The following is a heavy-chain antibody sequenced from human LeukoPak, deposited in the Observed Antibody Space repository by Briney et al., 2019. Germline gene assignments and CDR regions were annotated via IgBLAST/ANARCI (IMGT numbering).Heavy chain of an antibody. V-gene: IGHV3-23*01. J-gene: IGHJ3*02. Sequence: PGGSLRLSCAASGFTFSSYAMSWVRQAPGKGLEWVSAISGSGGSTYYADSVKGRFTISRDNSKNTLYLQMNSLRAEDTALYYCAKAFRSSTGWDAFDIWGQGTMVTVSS. CDR3: AKAFRSSTGWDAFDI. CDR1: GFTFSSYA. CDR2: ISGSGGST. D-gene: IGHD1-1*01.